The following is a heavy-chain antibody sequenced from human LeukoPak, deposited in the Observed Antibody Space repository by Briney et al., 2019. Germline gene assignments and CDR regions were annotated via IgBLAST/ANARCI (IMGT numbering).Heavy chain of an antibody. V-gene: IGHV3-30*18. D-gene: IGHD6-13*01. J-gene: IGHJ4*02. CDR3: AKGGIADEQKLPVASFGFDY. Sequence: GGSLRLSCAASGFTFSSYGMHWVRQAPGKGLEWVAVISYDGSNKYYADSVKGRFTISRDNSKNTLYLQMNSLRAEDTAVYYCAKGGIADEQKLPVASFGFDYWGQGTLVTVSS. CDR2: ISYDGSNK. CDR1: GFTFSSYG.